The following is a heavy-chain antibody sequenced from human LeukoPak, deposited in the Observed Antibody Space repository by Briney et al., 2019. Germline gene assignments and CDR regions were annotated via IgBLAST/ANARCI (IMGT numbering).Heavy chain of an antibody. D-gene: IGHD1-14*01. CDR2: ISYSGT. CDR1: GGSISISNYY. Sequence: SETLSLTCTVSGGSISISNYYWGWIRQPPGSGLEWIGSISYSGTYYNPSLKSRLTISVDTSKNHLSLNLRSVTAADTAVYYCARRTSNPVGAIDYWGPGKLVTVSS. V-gene: IGHV4-39*01. J-gene: IGHJ4*02. CDR3: ARRTSNPVGAIDY.